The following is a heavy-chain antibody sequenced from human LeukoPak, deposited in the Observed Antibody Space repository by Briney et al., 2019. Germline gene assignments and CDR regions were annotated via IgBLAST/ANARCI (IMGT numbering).Heavy chain of an antibody. J-gene: IGHJ4*02. V-gene: IGHV3-23*01. CDR1: GSTFSSYA. CDR2: ISGSGGST. Sequence: PGGSLRLSCAASGSTFSSYAMSWVRQAPGKGLEWVSAISGSGGSTYYADSVKGRFTISRDNSKNTLYLQMNSLRAEDTAVYYCAKDFRGYCSSTSCLQPYYFDYWGQGTLVTVSS. D-gene: IGHD2-2*01. CDR3: AKDFRGYCSSTSCLQPYYFDY.